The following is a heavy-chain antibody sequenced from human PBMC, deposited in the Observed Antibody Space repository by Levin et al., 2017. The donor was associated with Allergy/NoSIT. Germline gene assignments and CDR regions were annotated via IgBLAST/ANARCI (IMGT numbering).Heavy chain of an antibody. CDR1: GFTFSGSA. Sequence: GGSLRLSCAASGFTFSGSAMHWVRQASGKGLEWVGRIRSKANSYATAYAASVKGRFTISRDDSKNTAYLQMNSLKTEDTAVYYCTRLREQGVAGTWLGSSWGQGTLVTVSS. V-gene: IGHV3-73*01. D-gene: IGHD6-19*01. CDR3: TRLREQGVAGTWLGSS. CDR2: IRSKANSYAT. J-gene: IGHJ4*02.